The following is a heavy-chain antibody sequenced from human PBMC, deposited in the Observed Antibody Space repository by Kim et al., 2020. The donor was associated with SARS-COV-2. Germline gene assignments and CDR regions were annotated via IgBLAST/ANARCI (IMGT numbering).Heavy chain of an antibody. CDR2: MWNDGTKE. J-gene: IGHJ4*02. CDR3: ARDGGASLDY. CDR1: GFSITTYG. D-gene: IGHD3-16*01. V-gene: IGHV3-33*08. Sequence: GGSLRLSCAASGFSITTYGVHWVRQAPGKGLAWVAVMWNDGTKEDYGDSVKGRFTVSRDSSKNTVYLQMDSLRAEDTAVYYCARDGGASLDYWGQGTLVTVSS.